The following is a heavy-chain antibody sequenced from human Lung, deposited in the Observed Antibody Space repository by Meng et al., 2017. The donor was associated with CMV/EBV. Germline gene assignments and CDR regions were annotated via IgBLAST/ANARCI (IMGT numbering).Heavy chain of an antibody. CDR2: IWFDGSSK. V-gene: IGHV3-30*02. D-gene: IGHD1-1*01. J-gene: IGHJ4*02. Sequence: QVHVVGAGGGAVQPGGALRLSCGASGVSTYGMHWVRQVPGKGLEWVAFIWFDGSSKYYADSVKGRFSISRDNSKNTLYLQMNSLRPEDTGVYYCAKDGKCGGYFDYWGQGTLVTVSS. CDR1: GVSTYG. CDR3: AKDGKCGGYFDY.